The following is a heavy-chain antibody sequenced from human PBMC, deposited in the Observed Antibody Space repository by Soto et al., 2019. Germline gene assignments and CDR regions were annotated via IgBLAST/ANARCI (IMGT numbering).Heavy chain of an antibody. J-gene: IGHJ4*02. V-gene: IGHV3-21*01. D-gene: IGHD5-18*01. Sequence: GGSLRLSCAASGFTFSSYSMNWVRQAPGKGLGWVSSISSSSSYIYYADSVKGRFTISRDNAKNSLYLQMNSLRAEDTAVYYCARDQPGYSYGYGLGYWGQGTLVTVSS. CDR3: ARDQPGYSYGYGLGY. CDR2: ISSSSSYI. CDR1: GFTFSSYS.